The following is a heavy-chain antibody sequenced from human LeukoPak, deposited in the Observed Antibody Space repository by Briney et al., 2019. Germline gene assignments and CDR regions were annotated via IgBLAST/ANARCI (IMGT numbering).Heavy chain of an antibody. CDR3: AKDWSRGGYQLRRFDY. CDR2: ISYDGSNK. CDR1: GFTFSSYG. Sequence: AGGSLRLSCAASGFTFSSYGMHWVRRAPGKGLEWVAVISYDGSNKYYADSVKGRFTISRDNSKNTLYLQMNSLRAEDTAVYYCAKDWSRGGYQLRRFDYWGQGTLVTVSS. J-gene: IGHJ4*02. D-gene: IGHD2-15*01. V-gene: IGHV3-30*18.